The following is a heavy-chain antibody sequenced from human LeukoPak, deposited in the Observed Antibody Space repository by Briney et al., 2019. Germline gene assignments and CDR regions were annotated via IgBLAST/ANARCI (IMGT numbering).Heavy chain of an antibody. D-gene: IGHD4-17*01. CDR3: ARASPYGDYWFDP. Sequence: SETLSLTCTVSGGSISSGGYYWSWIRQHPGKGLEWIGYIYYSGSTHYNPSLKSRVTISVDTSKNQFSLKLSSVTAADTAVYYCARASPYGDYWFDPWGQGTLVTVSS. V-gene: IGHV4-31*03. CDR1: GGSISSGGYY. J-gene: IGHJ5*02. CDR2: IYYSGST.